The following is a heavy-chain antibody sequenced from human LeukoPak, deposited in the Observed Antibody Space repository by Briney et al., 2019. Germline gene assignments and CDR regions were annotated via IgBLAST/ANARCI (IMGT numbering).Heavy chain of an antibody. Sequence: SETLSLTCTVSGGSISSYYWSWVRQPAGKGLEWIGRIYTSGSTNYNPSLKSRVTMSVDTSKNQFSLKLSSVTAADTAVYYCAGGRAAAGHFDNWGQGTLVTVSS. J-gene: IGHJ4*02. V-gene: IGHV4-4*07. CDR1: GGSISSYY. D-gene: IGHD6-13*01. CDR3: AGGRAAAGHFDN. CDR2: IYTSGST.